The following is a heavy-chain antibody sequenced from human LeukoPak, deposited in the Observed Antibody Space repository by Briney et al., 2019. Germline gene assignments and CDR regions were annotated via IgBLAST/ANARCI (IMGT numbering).Heavy chain of an antibody. D-gene: IGHD1-26*01. J-gene: IGHJ4*02. CDR2: ISAYNGNT. Sequence: ASVKVSCKASGYTFTSYGISWVRQAPGQGLEWMGWISAYNGNTNYAQKLQGRVTMTTDTSTSTAYMELRSLRSDDTAVYYCASRDSGSYYDAPDYWGQGTLVTVSS. CDR3: ASRDSGSYYDAPDY. V-gene: IGHV1-18*01. CDR1: GYTFTSYG.